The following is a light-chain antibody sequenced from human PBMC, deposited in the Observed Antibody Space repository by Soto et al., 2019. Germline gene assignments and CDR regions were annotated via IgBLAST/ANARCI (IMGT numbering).Light chain of an antibody. CDR1: SSDVGGYNY. CDR3: SSYTSSSTIYV. Sequence: QSVLTQPASVSGSPGQSVTISCTGTSSDVGGYNYVSWYQQHPGKAPKLMIYEVSTRPSGVSNRFSGSKSGNTASLTISGLQAEDEADSYCSSYTSSSTIYVFGNATKVTVL. J-gene: IGLJ1*01. V-gene: IGLV2-14*01. CDR2: EVS.